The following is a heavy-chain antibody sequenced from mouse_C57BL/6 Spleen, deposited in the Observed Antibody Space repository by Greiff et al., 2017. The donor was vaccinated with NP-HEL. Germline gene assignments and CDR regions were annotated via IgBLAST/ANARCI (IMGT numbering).Heavy chain of an antibody. Sequence: QVQLKQSGAELVRPGSSVKLSCKASGYTFTSYWMHWVKQRPIQGLEWIGNIDPSDSETHYNQKFKDKATLTVDKSSSTAYMQLSSLTSEDSAVYYCARSNWDYFDYWGQGTTLTVSS. V-gene: IGHV1-52*01. J-gene: IGHJ2*01. D-gene: IGHD4-1*01. CDR3: ARSNWDYFDY. CDR1: GYTFTSYW. CDR2: IDPSDSET.